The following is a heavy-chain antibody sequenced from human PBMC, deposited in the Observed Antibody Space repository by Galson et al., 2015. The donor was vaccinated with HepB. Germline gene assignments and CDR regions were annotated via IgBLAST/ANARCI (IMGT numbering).Heavy chain of an antibody. D-gene: IGHD5-12*01. CDR2: IKQDGSEK. J-gene: IGHJ4*02. CDR1: GFTFSSYW. V-gene: IGHV3-7*03. CDR3: ARDLRLGIVATTYDY. Sequence: SLRLSCAASGFTFSSYWMSWVRQAPGKGLEWVANIKQDGSEKYYVDSVKGRFTISRDNAKNSLYLQMNSLRAEDTAVYYCARDLRLGIVATTYDYWGQGTLVTVSS.